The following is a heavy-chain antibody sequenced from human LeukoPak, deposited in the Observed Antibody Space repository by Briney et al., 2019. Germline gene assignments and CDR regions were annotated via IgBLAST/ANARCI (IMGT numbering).Heavy chain of an antibody. CDR2: LYHSGAA. CDR1: GDSISNYY. CDR3: ARLGKTYYMDV. V-gene: IGHV4-59*08. D-gene: IGHD1/OR15-1a*01. J-gene: IGHJ6*03. Sequence: PSETLSLTCTVSGDSISNYYWTWIRQTPGKGLEWIGNLYHSGAADYNPSLKTRVTTSVDRSKDQFSLSLRSSTAADTAVYFCARLGKTYYMDVWGTGTTVTVSS.